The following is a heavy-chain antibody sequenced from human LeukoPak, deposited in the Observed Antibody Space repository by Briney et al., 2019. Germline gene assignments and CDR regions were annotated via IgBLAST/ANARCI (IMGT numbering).Heavy chain of an antibody. CDR2: MNPNSGNT. CDR3: AREMATKAYVIDY. CDR1: GYTFTSYD. D-gene: IGHD5-24*01. V-gene: IGHV1-8*01. J-gene: IGHJ4*02. Sequence: GASVKVSCKASGYTFTSYDINWVRQATGQGLEWMGRMNPNSGNTGYAQKFQGRVTMTRNTSISTAYMELSSLRSEDTAVYYCAREMATKAYVIDYWGQGTLVTVSS.